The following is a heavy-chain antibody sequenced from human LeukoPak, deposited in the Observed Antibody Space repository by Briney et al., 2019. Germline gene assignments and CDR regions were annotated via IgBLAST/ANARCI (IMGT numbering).Heavy chain of an antibody. CDR3: AREGRGVTQFFDS. Sequence: PGGSLRLSCAASGFTFSSYEMNWVRQAPGQGLEWVSYISSSGSTIYYADSVKGRFTISRDNTKNSLYLQMNSLRAEDTAVYYCAREGRGVTQFFDSWGQGTLVTVSS. D-gene: IGHD2-21*02. V-gene: IGHV3-48*03. CDR2: ISSSGSTI. CDR1: GFTFSSYE. J-gene: IGHJ4*02.